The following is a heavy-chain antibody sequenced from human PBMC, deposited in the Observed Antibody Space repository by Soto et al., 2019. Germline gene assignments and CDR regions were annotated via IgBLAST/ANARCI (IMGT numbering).Heavy chain of an antibody. Sequence: QVQLVQSGAEVKKPGSSVKVSCKASGGTFSSYAISWVRQAPGQGLEWMGGIVPIFGTANYAQKFQGRVTITADKSTSTAYMDLSSLRSEDTAVYYCAREGVIAVAGYFDHWGQGTLVTVSS. V-gene: IGHV1-69*06. CDR3: AREGVIAVAGYFDH. J-gene: IGHJ4*02. CDR2: IVPIFGTA. CDR1: GGTFSSYA. D-gene: IGHD6-19*01.